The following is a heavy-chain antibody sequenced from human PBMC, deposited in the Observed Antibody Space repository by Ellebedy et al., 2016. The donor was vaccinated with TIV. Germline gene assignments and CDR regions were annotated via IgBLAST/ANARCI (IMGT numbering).Heavy chain of an antibody. CDR2: ISAYSGDT. CDR3: ARVGWGYSGGEEY. J-gene: IGHJ4*02. CDR1: GFTFTSFG. Sequence: ASVKVSCKAYGFTFTSFGIRWLRQATGHGLEWMGWISAYSGDTKYAQKLQGRVTMTTDTSTATAYMELRCLRSDATAGYYCARVGWGYSGGEEYWGQGALVIVSS. D-gene: IGHD5-12*01. V-gene: IGHV1-18*01.